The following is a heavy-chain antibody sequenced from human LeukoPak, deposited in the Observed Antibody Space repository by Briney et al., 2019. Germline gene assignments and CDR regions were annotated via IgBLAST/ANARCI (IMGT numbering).Heavy chain of an antibody. CDR2: ISTDGSNT. CDR1: GFNFSYYW. Sequence: GGSLRLSCAASGFNFSYYWMDWVRQAPGKGLVWVSRISTDGSNTNYADSVKGRFTISRDNAKNTVYLQMKGLRAEDTAVYYCARKYYYSSRIDYWGQGTLVTVSS. CDR3: ARKYYYSSRIDY. D-gene: IGHD3-10*01. V-gene: IGHV3-74*01. J-gene: IGHJ4*02.